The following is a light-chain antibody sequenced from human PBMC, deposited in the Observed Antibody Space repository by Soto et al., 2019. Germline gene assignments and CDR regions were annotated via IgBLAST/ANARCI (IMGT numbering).Light chain of an antibody. CDR1: QTISSW. J-gene: IGKJ1*01. CDR2: KAS. Sequence: DIQMTQSPSTLSGSVGDRVTTTCRASQTISSWLAWYQQKPGKAPKLXIYKASTLKSGVPSRFSGSGSGTEFTLTISSLQPDDFETDDCQHYNSYSEAFGQGTQVDIK. V-gene: IGKV1-5*03. CDR3: QHYNSYSEA.